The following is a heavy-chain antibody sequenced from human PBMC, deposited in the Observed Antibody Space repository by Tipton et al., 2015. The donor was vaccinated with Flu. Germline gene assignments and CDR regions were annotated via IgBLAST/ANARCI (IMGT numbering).Heavy chain of an antibody. V-gene: IGHV4-59*08. CDR3: ARVGAHDYGDYHYDY. CDR2: IYYSGST. CDR1: GGSISSYY. J-gene: IGHJ4*02. D-gene: IGHD4-17*01. Sequence: TLSLTCTVSGGSISSYYWSWIRQPPGKGLEWIGYIYYSGSTNYNPSLKSRVTMSVDTSKNQFSLKLSSVTAADTAVYYCARVGAHDYGDYHYDYWGQGTLVTVSS.